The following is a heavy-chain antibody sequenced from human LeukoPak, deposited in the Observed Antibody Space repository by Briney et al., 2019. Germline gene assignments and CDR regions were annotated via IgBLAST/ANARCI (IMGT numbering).Heavy chain of an antibody. CDR1: GGSISSSSYY. Sequence: PSETLSLTCTVSGGSISSSSYYWGWIRQPPGKGLEWIGSIYYSGSTYYNPSLKSRVTISVDTSKNQFSLKLSSVTAADTAVYYCASKTVDTAMSSFDYWGQGTLVTVSS. CDR3: ASKTVDTAMSSFDY. CDR2: IYYSGST. V-gene: IGHV4-39*01. D-gene: IGHD5-18*01. J-gene: IGHJ4*02.